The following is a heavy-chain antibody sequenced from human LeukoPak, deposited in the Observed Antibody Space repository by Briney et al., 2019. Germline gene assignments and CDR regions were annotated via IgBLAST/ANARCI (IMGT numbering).Heavy chain of an antibody. D-gene: IGHD2-21*01. J-gene: IGHJ6*03. V-gene: IGHV4-38-2*02. CDR1: GYSISTGYY. CDR2: IYHSGST. CDR3: ARVDWLANHYYYMDV. Sequence: SETLSLTCTVSGYSISTGYYWGWIRQPPGKGLEWIGSIYHSGSTYYNPSLKSRVTISVDTSKNQFSLKLSSVIAADTAVYYCARVDWLANHYYYMDVWGKGTTVTVSS.